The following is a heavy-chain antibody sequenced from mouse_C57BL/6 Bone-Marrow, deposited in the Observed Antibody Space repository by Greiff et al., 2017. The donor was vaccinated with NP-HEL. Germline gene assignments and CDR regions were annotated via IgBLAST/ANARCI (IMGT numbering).Heavy chain of an antibody. J-gene: IGHJ1*03. CDR2: IHPNSGST. CDR1: GYTFTSYW. V-gene: IGHV1-64*01. Sequence: QVQLQQPGAELVKPGASVKLSCKASGYTFTSYWMHWVKQRPGQGLEWIGMIHPNSGSTNYNEKFKSKATLTVDKSSSTAYMQLSSLTSEDSAVDYCASRRPCDGYYVGWYFDVWGTGTTVTVSS. D-gene: IGHD2-3*01. CDR3: ASRRPCDGYYVGWYFDV.